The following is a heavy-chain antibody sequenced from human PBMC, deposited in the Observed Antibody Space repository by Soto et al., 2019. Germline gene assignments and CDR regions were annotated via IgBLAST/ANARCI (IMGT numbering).Heavy chain of an antibody. J-gene: IGHJ6*02. V-gene: IGHV1-18*01. CDR3: ARGGYYDKVWGKMNYYGLDV. Sequence: QVRLVQSAAEVKKPGASVKVSCKASGYTFIRYGITWVRQAPGQGLEWMGWISAYNEYTNYAQKLQGRVTMTTDTSTSTVYMELRSLRSDDTAVYYCARGGYYDKVWGKMNYYGLDVWGQGTTVTVSS. CDR2: ISAYNEYT. CDR1: GYTFIRYG. D-gene: IGHD3-16*01.